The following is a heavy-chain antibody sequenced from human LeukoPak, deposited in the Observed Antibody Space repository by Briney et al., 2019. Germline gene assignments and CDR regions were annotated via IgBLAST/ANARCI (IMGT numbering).Heavy chain of an antibody. Sequence: SQTLSLTCAVSGGSISSGGYSWSWIRQPPGKGLEWIGYIYHIESTYYNPSLKSRVTISVDRSKNQFSLKLSSVTAADTAVYFCARAGGTMVRGVIINDAFDIWGQGTMVTVSS. D-gene: IGHD3-10*01. CDR1: GGSISSGGYS. CDR2: IYHIEST. J-gene: IGHJ3*02. V-gene: IGHV4-30-2*01. CDR3: ARAGGTMVRGVIINDAFDI.